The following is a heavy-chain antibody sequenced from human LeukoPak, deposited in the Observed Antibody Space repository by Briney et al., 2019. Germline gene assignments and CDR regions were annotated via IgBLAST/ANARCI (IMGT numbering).Heavy chain of an antibody. CDR1: GASISSGGYY. V-gene: IGHV4-30-4*01. CDR2: IYYSRST. Sequence: SQTLSLTCTVSGASISSGGYYWNWIRQPPGKGLEWIGYIYYSRSTSYSPSLKSRLTISVDTSKNQFSLKLSSVTAADTAVYYCARDGYNSGYFDYWGQGTLVTVSS. D-gene: IGHD5-24*01. CDR3: ARDGYNSGYFDY. J-gene: IGHJ4*02.